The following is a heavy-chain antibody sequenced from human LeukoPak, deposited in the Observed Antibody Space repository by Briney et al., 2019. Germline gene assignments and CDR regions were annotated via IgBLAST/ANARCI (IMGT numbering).Heavy chain of an antibody. D-gene: IGHD6-19*01. CDR3: ARGAQWLDVDYYGMDV. Sequence: GGSLRLSCAASGFTFSDYYMSWIRQAPGKGLEWVSYISSSGSTIYYADSVKGRFTISRDNAENSLYLQMNSLRAEDTAVYYCARGAQWLDVDYYGMDVWGQGTTVTVSS. V-gene: IGHV3-11*01. CDR1: GFTFSDYY. J-gene: IGHJ6*02. CDR2: ISSSGSTI.